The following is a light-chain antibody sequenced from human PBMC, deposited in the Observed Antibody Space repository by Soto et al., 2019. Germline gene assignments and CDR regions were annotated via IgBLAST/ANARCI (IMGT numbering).Light chain of an antibody. CDR3: QQRSNWPPMYT. V-gene: IGKV3-11*01. Sequence: EIVLTQSPATLSLSPGERATLSCRASQSVSSYLAWYQQKPGQAPRLLIYDASKMATGIPARFSGSGSGTDFTLTISSLEPEDFAVYYCQQRSNWPPMYTFGQGTKLEIK. CDR2: DAS. CDR1: QSVSSY. J-gene: IGKJ2*01.